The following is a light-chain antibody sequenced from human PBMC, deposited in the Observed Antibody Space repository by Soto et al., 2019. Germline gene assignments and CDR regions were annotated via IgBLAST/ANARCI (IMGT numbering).Light chain of an antibody. Sequence: QSALTQPASVSGSPGQSIAISCTGTSVDVGGFEYVSWYQQHPGKVPKLMIYDVNNRPSGVSNRFSGSKSGNTASLTISGLQAEDEADYFCSSYTSSNTYVFRTGNKLTVL. CDR2: DVN. CDR3: SSYTSSNTYV. J-gene: IGLJ1*01. CDR1: SVDVGGFEY. V-gene: IGLV2-14*03.